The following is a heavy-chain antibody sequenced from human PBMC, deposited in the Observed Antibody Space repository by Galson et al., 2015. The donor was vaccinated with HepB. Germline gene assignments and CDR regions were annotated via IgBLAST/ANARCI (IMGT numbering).Heavy chain of an antibody. CDR2: ISSSSSTI. CDR3: ARRGGRITMVRGEDY. D-gene: IGHD3-10*01. CDR1: GFTFSSYA. Sequence: SLRLSCAASGFTFSSYAMSWVRQAPGKGLEWVSYISSSSSTIYYADSVKGRFTISRDNAKNSLYLQMNSLRAEDTAVYYCARRGGRITMVRGEDYWGQGTLVTVSS. J-gene: IGHJ4*02. V-gene: IGHV3-48*01.